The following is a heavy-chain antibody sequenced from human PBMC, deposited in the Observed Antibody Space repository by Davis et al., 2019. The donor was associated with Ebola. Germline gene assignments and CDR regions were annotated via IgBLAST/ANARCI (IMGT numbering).Heavy chain of an antibody. CDR2: INTDTRNP. CDR1: GYTFTDYP. V-gene: IGHV7-4-1*02. D-gene: IGHD2-15*01. Sequence: ASVKVSCKASGYTFTDYPINWVRQAPGQGLEWLGWINTDTRNPTYAQGFTGRFVFSLDTSVSTAYLQISSLKAEDTAVYYCARAQYCSRGSCYSTYWGQGTLVTVS. CDR3: ARAQYCSRGSCYSTY. J-gene: IGHJ4*02.